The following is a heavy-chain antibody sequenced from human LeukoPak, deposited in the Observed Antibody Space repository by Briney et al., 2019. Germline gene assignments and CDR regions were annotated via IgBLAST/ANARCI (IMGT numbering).Heavy chain of an antibody. CDR1: GFTFSNSW. V-gene: IGHV3-7*01. CDR2: IKPDESKK. Sequence: GGSLRLSCAASGFTFSNSWMAWVRQAPGKGPEWVDNIKPDESKKHYAGCLKGRFTISRDNHKNSVYVQMNSVRADDTAVYYCARDTDGSLDYWGQGILVTVAS. J-gene: IGHJ4*02. D-gene: IGHD1-26*01. CDR3: ARDTDGSLDY.